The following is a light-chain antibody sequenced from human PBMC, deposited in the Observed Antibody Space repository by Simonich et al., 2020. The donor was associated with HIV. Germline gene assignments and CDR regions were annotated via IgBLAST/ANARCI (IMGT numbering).Light chain of an antibody. CDR2: DAS. CDR3: LQRSNWPLT. V-gene: IGKV3-11*01. J-gene: IGKJ4*01. Sequence: EIVLTQSPATLSSSPGERATLSCRAIESVSRYLAWYQQKPGQAPRLLIYDASNRATGIPARFSGSWSGTDFTLTISSLEPEDFAVYYCLQRSNWPLTFGGGTKVEIK. CDR1: ESVSRY.